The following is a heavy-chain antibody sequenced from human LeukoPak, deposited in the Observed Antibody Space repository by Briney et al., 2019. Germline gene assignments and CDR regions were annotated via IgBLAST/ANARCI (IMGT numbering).Heavy chain of an antibody. CDR1: GYTLTELS. V-gene: IGHV1-24*01. CDR2: FDPEDGET. Sequence: ASVKVSCKVSGYTLTELSMHWVRQAPGKGLEWMGGFDPEDGETIYAQKFQGRVTMTEDTSTDTAYMELSSLRSEDTAVYYCATTAVAGTSPRFDYWGQGTLVTVSS. J-gene: IGHJ4*02. D-gene: IGHD6-19*01. CDR3: ATTAVAGTSPRFDY.